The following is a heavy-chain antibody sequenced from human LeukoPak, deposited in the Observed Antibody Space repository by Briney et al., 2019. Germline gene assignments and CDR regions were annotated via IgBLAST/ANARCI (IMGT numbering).Heavy chain of an antibody. CDR1: YW. D-gene: IGHD3-22*01. CDR3: ARESRPDYYDSSGTQKSWFDP. Sequence: YWSWIRQHPGKGLEWMGIIYPGDSDTRYSPSFQGQVTISADKSISTAYLQWSSLKASDTAMYYCARESRPDYYDSSGTQKSWFDPWGQGTLVTVSS. CDR2: IYPGDSDT. V-gene: IGHV5-51*01. J-gene: IGHJ5*02.